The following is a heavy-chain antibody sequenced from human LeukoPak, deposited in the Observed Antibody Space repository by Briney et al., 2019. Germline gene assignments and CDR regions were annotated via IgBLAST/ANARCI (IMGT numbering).Heavy chain of an antibody. V-gene: IGHV3-33*08. Sequence: GGSLRLSCAVSGITLSNYGMSWVRQAPGKGLEWVAVIWYDGSDKYYADPVKGRFTISRDNSKNTLYLQMNSLRAEDTAVYYCARDSEFDSSGYSPPLQYWGQGTLVTVSS. D-gene: IGHD3-22*01. CDR1: GITLSNYG. CDR3: ARDSEFDSSGYSPPLQY. CDR2: IWYDGSDK. J-gene: IGHJ4*02.